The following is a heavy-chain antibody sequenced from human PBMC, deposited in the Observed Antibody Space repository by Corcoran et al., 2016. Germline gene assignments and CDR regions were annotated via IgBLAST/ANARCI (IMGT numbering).Heavy chain of an antibody. CDR3: ARHRKSGWYFEL. J-gene: IGHJ2*01. CDR2: VNERGKT. V-gene: IGHV4-34*04. Sequence: QVQLQQWGAGVLKPSETLSLTCAVYGGSFSDQSWSWIRRPPGKGLEWSGQVNERGKTTHNPSLRGRATVSIAASKNQFSLNVNSVTAADAAVYYCARHRKSGWYFELWGRVTLFTVSS. CDR1: GGSFSDQS. D-gene: IGHD3-10*01.